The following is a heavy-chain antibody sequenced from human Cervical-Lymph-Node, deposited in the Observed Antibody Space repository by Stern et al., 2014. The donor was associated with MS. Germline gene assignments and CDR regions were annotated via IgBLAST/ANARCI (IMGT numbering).Heavy chain of an antibody. V-gene: IGHV3-11*01. CDR2: ISSGSTSI. Sequence: GQLVESGGGLVKPGGSLRLSCAASGFTFKDYYMSWIRQAPGKGLEWVSYISSGSTSISYADSVKGRFTISRDNAKNSLFLQMNSLRAEDTAVYYCARDFVGLDYWGQGALVTVSS. CDR3: ARDFVGLDY. J-gene: IGHJ4*02. CDR1: GFTFKDYY.